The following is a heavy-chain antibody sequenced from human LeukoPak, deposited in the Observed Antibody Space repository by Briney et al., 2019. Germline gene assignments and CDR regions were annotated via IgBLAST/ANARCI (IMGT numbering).Heavy chain of an antibody. CDR1: GGSISSGGYY. V-gene: IGHV4-31*03. CDR3: ASAVAVAGPDAFDI. J-gene: IGHJ3*02. Sequence: SETLSLTCTVSGGSISSGGYYWSWIRQHPGKGLEWIGYIYYSGSTYYNPSLKSRVTISVDTSKNQFSLKLSSVTAADTAMYYCASAVAVAGPDAFDIWGHGTMVTVSS. D-gene: IGHD6-19*01. CDR2: IYYSGST.